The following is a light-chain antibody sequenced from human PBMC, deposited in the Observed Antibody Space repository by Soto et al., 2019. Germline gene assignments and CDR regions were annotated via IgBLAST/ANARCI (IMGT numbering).Light chain of an antibody. CDR2: GAS. J-gene: IGKJ5*01. CDR1: QSVSSN. Sequence: EIVMTQSPATLSVSPGERATLSCRASQSVSSNLAWYQQKPGQAPRLLIYGASTRATGIPARFSGSGSGTEFTLTISSLQSQDFAVYYCQQYNNWPPSTFGQGPRLEI. V-gene: IGKV3-15*01. CDR3: QQYNNWPPST.